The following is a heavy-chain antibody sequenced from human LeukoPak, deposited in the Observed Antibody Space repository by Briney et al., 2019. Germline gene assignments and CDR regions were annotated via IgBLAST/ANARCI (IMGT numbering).Heavy chain of an antibody. CDR1: GGSISSYY. CDR3: ARDGSSPIAVAGFKPPPWFDP. D-gene: IGHD6-19*01. J-gene: IGHJ5*02. Sequence: PSETLSLTCTVSGGSISSYYWSWIRQPPGKGLEWIGYIYYSGSTNYNPSLKSRVTISVDTSKNQFSLKLSSVTAADTAVYYCARDGSSPIAVAGFKPPPWFDPWGQGTLVTVSS. V-gene: IGHV4-59*01. CDR2: IYYSGST.